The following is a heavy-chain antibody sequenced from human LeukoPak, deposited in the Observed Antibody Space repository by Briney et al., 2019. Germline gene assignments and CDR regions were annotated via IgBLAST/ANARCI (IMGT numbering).Heavy chain of an antibody. CDR1: GXSFSTSN. Sequence: GGSLRLSCAASGXSFSTSNMDWVRQAPGKGLEWVSSITSSGSAIYYTDSVRGRFTISRDNSKNTLYLQMNSLRAEDTAVYYCARKAGWLLDYWGQGTLVTVSS. CDR3: ARKAGWLLDY. D-gene: IGHD3-10*01. CDR2: ITSSGSAI. V-gene: IGHV3-21*01. J-gene: IGHJ4*02.